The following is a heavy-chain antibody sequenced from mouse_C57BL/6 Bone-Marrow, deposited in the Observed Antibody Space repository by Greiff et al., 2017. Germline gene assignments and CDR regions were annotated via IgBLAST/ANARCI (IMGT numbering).Heavy chain of an antibody. V-gene: IGHV5-6*02. CDR2: ISSGGSYT. J-gene: IGHJ3*01. Sequence: EVKLMESGGDLVKPGGSLKLSCAASGFTFSSYGMSWVRQTPDKRLEWVATISSGGSYTFYPDSVKGRFSITRDNAKNTLYLQMSSLKSEDTAMYYWERRHWAWFAYWGQGTLVTVSA. CDR1: GFTFSSYG. D-gene: IGHD4-1*01. CDR3: ERRHWAWFAY.